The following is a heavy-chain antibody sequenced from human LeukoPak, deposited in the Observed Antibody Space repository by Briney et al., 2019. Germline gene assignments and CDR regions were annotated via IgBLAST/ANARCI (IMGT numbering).Heavy chain of an antibody. CDR1: GFSFSAFA. V-gene: IGHV3-23*01. D-gene: IGHD1-26*01. CDR3: ARVRGAITYYFDY. J-gene: IGHJ4*02. Sequence: GGSLRLSCAASGFSFSAFAGGWVRQAPGKGLEWVSVIGDSGGRTHYADSVKGRFTISRDNSKNTLYLQVNSLRGEDTAVYYCARVRGAITYYFDYCGQGTLVTVSS. CDR2: IGDSGGRT.